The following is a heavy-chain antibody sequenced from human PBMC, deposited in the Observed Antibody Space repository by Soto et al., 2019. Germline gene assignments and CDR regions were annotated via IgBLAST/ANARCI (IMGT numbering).Heavy chain of an antibody. V-gene: IGHV3-23*01. CDR2: ISNSGDTT. J-gene: IGHJ4*02. D-gene: IGHD6-19*01. CDR3: AKGGSQQWLKHYFDY. CDR1: GFSFSSYG. Sequence: GGSLRLSCAASGFSFSSYGMAWVRQAPGKGLEWVSIISNSGDTTYYAGSVKGRFTISRDNSRNTLYLQMNSLRVDDTAVYYCAKGGSQQWLKHYFDYWGQGTLVTVSS.